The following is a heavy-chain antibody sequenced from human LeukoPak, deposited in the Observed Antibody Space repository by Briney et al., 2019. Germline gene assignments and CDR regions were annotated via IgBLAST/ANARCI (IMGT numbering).Heavy chain of an antibody. J-gene: IGHJ5*02. CDR3: ARIPHRVPHNWFDP. D-gene: IGHD2-2*01. V-gene: IGHV1-8*01. CDR1: GYTFTTYD. Sequence: ASVKVSCKASGYTFTTYDINWVRQAARQGLEWMGWMNPHSGNAGYAQKFQGRVTMTRDTSISTAYMELSSLRSEDTAVYYCARIPHRVPHNWFDPWGQGTLVTVSS. CDR2: MNPHSGNA.